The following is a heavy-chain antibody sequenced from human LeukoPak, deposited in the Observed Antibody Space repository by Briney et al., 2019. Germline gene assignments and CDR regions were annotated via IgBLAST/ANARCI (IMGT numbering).Heavy chain of an antibody. CDR1: GFTFSSFA. CDR2: FDGNGPNT. D-gene: IGHD1-26*01. CDR3: ARDEAVGASLDY. V-gene: IGHV3-23*01. Sequence: GGSLRFSCAASGFTFSSFAMTWVRQAPGKGLEWVSGFDGNGPNTYYADSVKGRFTISRDNAKNSLYLQMNSLRAEDTAVYYCARDEAVGASLDYWGQGTLVTVSS. J-gene: IGHJ4*02.